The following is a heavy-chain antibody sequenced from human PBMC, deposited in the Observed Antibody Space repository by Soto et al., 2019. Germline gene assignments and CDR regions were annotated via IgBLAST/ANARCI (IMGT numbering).Heavy chain of an antibody. D-gene: IGHD2-21*02. Sequence: EVPLVESGGGLVKPGGSLRLSCAASGFSFSTYWMHWVRQAPEKGLVWVSRINSDGSITNYADSVRGRFTISRDNAKNTQYLQMNSLRAEDTAVYYCASDPRPFGGNSPIDYWGQGTLVTVSS. CDR1: GFSFSTYW. CDR2: INSDGSIT. V-gene: IGHV3-74*01. J-gene: IGHJ4*02. CDR3: ASDPRPFGGNSPIDY.